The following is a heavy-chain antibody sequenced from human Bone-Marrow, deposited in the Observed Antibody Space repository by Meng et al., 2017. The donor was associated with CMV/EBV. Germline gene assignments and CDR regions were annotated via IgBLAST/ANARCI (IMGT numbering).Heavy chain of an antibody. CDR2: IRSKANSYAT. V-gene: IGHV3-73*01. J-gene: IGHJ4*02. D-gene: IGHD3-22*01. CDR1: GFTFSGSA. Sequence: LSLTCAASGFTFSGSAMHWVRQASGKGLEWVGRIRSKANSYATAYAASVKGRFTISRDDSKNTAYLQMNSLKTEDTAVYYCTRHGGYDSSGYYVHWGQGTLVTVPS. CDR3: TRHGGYDSSGYYVH.